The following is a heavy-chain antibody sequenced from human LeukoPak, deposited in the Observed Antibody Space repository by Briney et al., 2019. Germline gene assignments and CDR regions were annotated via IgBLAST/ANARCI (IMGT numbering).Heavy chain of an antibody. Sequence: PPETLSLTCVLYGGSLSGYYWSWIRQPPGKVREWIGEINQSGSTNNHPSLKSRVTISVDTPKNQFSLKLSSVAAAVTAVYYCARGLSGAAGRWGQGTLVTVSS. CDR1: GGSLSGYY. CDR2: INQSGST. V-gene: IGHV4-34*01. D-gene: IGHD6-13*01. CDR3: ARGLSGAAGR. J-gene: IGHJ4*02.